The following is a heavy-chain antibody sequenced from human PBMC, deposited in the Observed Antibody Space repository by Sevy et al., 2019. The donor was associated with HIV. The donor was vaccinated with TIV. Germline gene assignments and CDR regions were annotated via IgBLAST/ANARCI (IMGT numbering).Heavy chain of an antibody. CDR2: INPSGGSK. D-gene: IGHD2-21*02. Sequence: ASVKVSCKASGYTFTGNNSPWVRQAPEQGLKGREIINPSGGSKSYAQKFQGRVTMTRDTSTSTVYMELSSLRSEDTAVYYCARGGRIVVVTAGPLDYWGQGTLVTVSS. J-gene: IGHJ4*02. CDR1: GYTFTGNN. CDR3: ARGGRIVVVTAGPLDY. V-gene: IGHV1-46*01.